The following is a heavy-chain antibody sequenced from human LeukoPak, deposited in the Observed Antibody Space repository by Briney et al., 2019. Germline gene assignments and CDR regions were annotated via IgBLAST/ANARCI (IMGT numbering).Heavy chain of an antibody. CDR2: ISSSGSTI. V-gene: IGHV3-11*01. J-gene: IGHJ4*02. CDR1: GFTFSDYY. Sequence: PGGSLRLSCAASGFTFSDYYMSWIRQAPGKGLEWVSYISSSGSTIYYVDSVKGRFTISRDNAKKSLYLQMNSLRAEDTAVYYCARDPRNYGDYYFDYWGQGTLVTVSS. D-gene: IGHD4-17*01. CDR3: ARDPRNYGDYYFDY.